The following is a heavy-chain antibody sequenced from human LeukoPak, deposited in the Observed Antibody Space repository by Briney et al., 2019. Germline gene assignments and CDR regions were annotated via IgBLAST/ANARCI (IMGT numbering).Heavy chain of an antibody. V-gene: IGHV1-24*01. CDR2: FDPEDGET. J-gene: IGHJ6*03. Sequence: GASVKVSCKVSGYTLTELSMHWVRQAPGKGLEWMGGFDPEDGETIYAQKFQGRVTMTEDTSTDTAYMELSSLRSDDTAVYYCARGALYCSSTSCYWYYYYYMDVWGKGTTVTVSS. CDR1: GYTLTELS. D-gene: IGHD2-2*01. CDR3: ARGALYCSSTSCYWYYYYYMDV.